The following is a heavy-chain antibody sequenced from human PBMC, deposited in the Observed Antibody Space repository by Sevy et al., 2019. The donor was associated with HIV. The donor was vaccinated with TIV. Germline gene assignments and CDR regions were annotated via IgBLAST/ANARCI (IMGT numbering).Heavy chain of an antibody. CDR1: GYTFTSYG. Sequence: ASVKVSCKASGYTFTSYGISWVRQAPGQGLEWMGWISAYNGNTNYAQKLQGRVTMTTDTSTSTAYMELRSLRSDDTVVYYCARGGITIFGVVLYYYGMDVWGQGTTVTVSS. J-gene: IGHJ6*02. CDR2: ISAYNGNT. D-gene: IGHD3-3*01. CDR3: ARGGITIFGVVLYYYGMDV. V-gene: IGHV1-18*01.